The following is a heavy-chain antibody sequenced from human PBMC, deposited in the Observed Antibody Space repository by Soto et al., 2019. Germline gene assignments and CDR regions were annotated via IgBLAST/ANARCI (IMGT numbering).Heavy chain of an antibody. J-gene: IGHJ6*02. CDR1: GFTFRTYG. CDR2: ISNTGINK. CDR3: AKVIRADSTSSNFYYYSGLDV. V-gene: IGHV3-30*18. Sequence: QVQLVESGGGVVQPGRSLRLSCAASGFTFRTYGMHWVRQAPGKGLEWLAVISNTGINKYYADSVKGRFTISRDNSRDILFLQINSLRGEDTAIYYCAKVIRADSTSSNFYYYSGLDVWGQGTTVTVSS. D-gene: IGHD6-6*01.